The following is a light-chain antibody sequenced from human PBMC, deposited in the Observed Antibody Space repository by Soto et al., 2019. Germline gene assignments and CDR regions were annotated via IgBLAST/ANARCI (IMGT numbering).Light chain of an antibody. J-gene: IGKJ4*01. CDR3: QQYYQSPLS. CDR2: WAS. V-gene: IGKV4-1*01. Sequence: DIVMTQSPDSLAVSLGERATLNCKSSDSDLYSLSNRNHLAWYQKKPGQPPRLLVYWASTRESGVPDRFSGSESGTDFSLTISSLHAEDVAVYYCQQYYQSPLSFGGGTRVEIK. CDR1: DSDLYSLSNRNH.